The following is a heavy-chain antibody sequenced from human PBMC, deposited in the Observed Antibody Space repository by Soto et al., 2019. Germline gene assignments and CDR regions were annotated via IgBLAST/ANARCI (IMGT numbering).Heavy chain of an antibody. Sequence: EVQLLESGGGLVQPGGSLRLSCAASGFTFSSYAMSWVRQAPGKGLEWVSAISGSGDSTYYADSVKGRFAISRDNSKNTLYLQMNSLRAEDTAVYYCARGSQRAFYGMDVWGQGTTVTVSS. V-gene: IGHV3-23*01. CDR2: ISGSGDST. CDR1: GFTFSSYA. CDR3: ARGSQRAFYGMDV. J-gene: IGHJ6*02.